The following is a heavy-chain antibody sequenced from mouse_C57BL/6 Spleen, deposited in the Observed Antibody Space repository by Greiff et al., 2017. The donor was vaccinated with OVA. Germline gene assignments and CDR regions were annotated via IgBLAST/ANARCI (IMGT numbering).Heavy chain of an antibody. D-gene: IGHD1-1*01. CDR2: IYWDDDE. J-gene: IGHJ3*01. V-gene: IGHV8-12*01. CDR1: GFSLSTSGMG. CDR3: ARDYYGSSYGFAY. Sequence: QVQLKECGPGILQSSQTLSLTCSFSGFSLSTSGMGVSWIRQPSGKGLEWLAHIYWDDDERSTPSLKSRLTISNDTSRNQVFLKITSVDTSDTATYYCARDYYGSSYGFAYWGQGTLVTVSA.